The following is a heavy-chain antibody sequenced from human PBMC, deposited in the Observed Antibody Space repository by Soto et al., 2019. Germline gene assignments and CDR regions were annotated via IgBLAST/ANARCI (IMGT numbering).Heavy chain of an antibody. Sequence: ASVKVSCKASGYTFTSYAMKWVRQAPGQGLEWMGWINTNTGNPTYAQGFTGRFVFSLDTSVSTAYLQICSLKAEDTAVYYCARDIASAGTSLRDYWGQGSLVTVTS. J-gene: IGHJ4*02. CDR2: INTNTGNP. CDR3: ARDIASAGTSLRDY. D-gene: IGHD6-13*01. V-gene: IGHV7-4-1*01. CDR1: GYTFTSYA.